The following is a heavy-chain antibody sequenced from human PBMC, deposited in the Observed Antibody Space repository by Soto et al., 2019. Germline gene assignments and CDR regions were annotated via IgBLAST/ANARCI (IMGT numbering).Heavy chain of an antibody. D-gene: IGHD2-15*01. J-gene: IGHJ3*02. V-gene: IGHV1-58*01. CDR2: IIIAGGGT. Sequence: SVKVSCKTSGISFANSAVQGVRQARGQRLEWIGYIIIAGGGTKYARDLQGRLTISRDISTSTAYMELSSLRSEDTAIYYCAAELYSGGRCCSFDIWGQGTMVTVSS. CDR1: GISFANSA. CDR3: AAELYSGGRCCSFDI.